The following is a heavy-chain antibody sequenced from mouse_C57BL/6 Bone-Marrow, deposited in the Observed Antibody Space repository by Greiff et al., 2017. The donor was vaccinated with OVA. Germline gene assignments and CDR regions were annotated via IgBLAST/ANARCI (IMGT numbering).Heavy chain of an antibody. CDR3: ANIYDTRGGY. D-gene: IGHD2-3*01. CDR1: GFTFSSYG. Sequence: EVQGVESGGDLVKPGGSLKLSCAASGFTFSSYGMSWVRQTPDKRLEWVATISSGGSYTYYPDSVKGRFTISRDNAKNTLYLQMSSLKSEDTAMYYCANIYDTRGGYWGQGTTLTVSS. J-gene: IGHJ2*01. V-gene: IGHV5-6*01. CDR2: ISSGGSYT.